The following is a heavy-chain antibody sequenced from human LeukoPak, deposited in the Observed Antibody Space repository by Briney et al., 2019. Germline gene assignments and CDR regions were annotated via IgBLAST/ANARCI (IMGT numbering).Heavy chain of an antibody. Sequence: SETLSLTCIVSGASMSSYYWSWIRRPPGKGLEWIAYIYYSGTTNYNPSLKSRVTISVDTSKNQFSLKLSSVTAADTAVYYCARSFGSGSYVRDWGQGTLVTVSS. V-gene: IGHV4-59*08. D-gene: IGHD3-10*01. CDR3: ARSFGSGSYVRD. J-gene: IGHJ4*02. CDR1: GASMSSYY. CDR2: IYYSGTT.